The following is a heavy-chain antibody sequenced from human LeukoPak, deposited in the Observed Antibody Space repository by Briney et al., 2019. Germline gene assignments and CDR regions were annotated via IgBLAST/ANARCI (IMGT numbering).Heavy chain of an antibody. J-gene: IGHJ4*02. V-gene: IGHV3-53*01. Sequence: GGSLRLSCTASGFTFGDYAMSWFRQAPGKGLEWVSVIYSGGSTYYADSVKGRFTISRDNSKNTLYLQMNSLRAEDTAVYYCARGGRPEYYDSSGYFDYWGQGTLGAVS. CDR1: GFTFGDYA. CDR3: ARGGRPEYYDSSGYFDY. CDR2: IYSGGST. D-gene: IGHD3-22*01.